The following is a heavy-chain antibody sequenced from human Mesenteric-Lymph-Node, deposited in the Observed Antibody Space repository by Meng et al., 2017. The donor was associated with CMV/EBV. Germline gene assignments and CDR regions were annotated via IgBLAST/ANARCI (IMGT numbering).Heavy chain of an antibody. CDR1: GFTFSSYW. CDR3: ARAGGDAYNLEVPFDY. CDR2: IKQDGSEK. Sequence: GESLTISCAASGFTFSSYWMSWVRQAPGKGLEWVANIKQDGSEKYYVDSVKGRFTISRDNAKNSLYLQMNSLRAEDTAIYYCARAGGDAYNLEVPFDYWGQGTLVTVSS. J-gene: IGHJ4*02. D-gene: IGHD5-24*01. V-gene: IGHV3-7*01.